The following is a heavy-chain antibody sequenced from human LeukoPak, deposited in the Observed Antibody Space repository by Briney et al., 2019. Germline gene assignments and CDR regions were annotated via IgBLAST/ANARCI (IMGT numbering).Heavy chain of an antibody. CDR3: AGGVLPAYYGMDV. J-gene: IGHJ6*02. Sequence: SETLSLTCTVSGGSISSGGYYWSWIRQHPGKGLEWIGYIYYSGSTYYNPSLKSRVTISVDTSKNQFSLKLSSVTAADTAVYYCAGGVLPAYYGMDVWGQGTTVTVSS. D-gene: IGHD1-26*01. V-gene: IGHV4-31*03. CDR1: GGSISSGGYY. CDR2: IYYSGST.